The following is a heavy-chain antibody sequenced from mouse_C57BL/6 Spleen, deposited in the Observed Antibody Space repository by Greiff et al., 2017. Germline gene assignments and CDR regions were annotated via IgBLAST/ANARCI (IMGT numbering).Heavy chain of an antibody. V-gene: IGHV1-15*01. CDR2: IDPETGGT. CDR3: TRSYSNPLGVY. J-gene: IGHJ2*01. D-gene: IGHD2-5*01. Sequence: VQLQQSGAELVRPGASVTLSCKASGYTFTDHEMHWVKQTPVHGLEWIGAIDPETGGTAYNQKFKGKAILTADKSSSTAYMELRSLTSEDSAVYYCTRSYSNPLGVYWGQGTTLTVSS. CDR1: GYTFTDHE.